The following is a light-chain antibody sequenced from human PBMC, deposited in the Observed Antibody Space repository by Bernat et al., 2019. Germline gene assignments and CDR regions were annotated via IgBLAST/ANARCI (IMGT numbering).Light chain of an antibody. CDR1: QSVSSSY. J-gene: IGKJ1*01. CDR3: QSYRSSPQS. V-gene: IGKV3-20*01. Sequence: EIVLTQSPGTLSLSPGERATLSCRASQSVSSSYLAWYQQKPGQAPRLLIYGASSRATGIPDRFSGSGSGTDFTLSNSRLEPEDFAVYYCQSYRSSPQSFGEGTNVEIK. CDR2: GAS.